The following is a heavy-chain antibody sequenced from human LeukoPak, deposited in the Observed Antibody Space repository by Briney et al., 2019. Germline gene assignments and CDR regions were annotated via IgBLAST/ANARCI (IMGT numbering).Heavy chain of an antibody. CDR3: ATTSGYFAPHNWFDP. CDR2: IYYSGST. J-gene: IGHJ5*02. CDR1: GGSISSSSYY. Sequence: PSETLSLTCTVSGGSISSSSYYWGWIRQPPGKGLEWIGSIYYSGSTYYNPSLKSRVTISVDTSKNQFSLKLSSVTAADTAVYYCATTSGYFAPHNWFDPWGQGTLVTVSS. D-gene: IGHD6-13*01. V-gene: IGHV4-39*07.